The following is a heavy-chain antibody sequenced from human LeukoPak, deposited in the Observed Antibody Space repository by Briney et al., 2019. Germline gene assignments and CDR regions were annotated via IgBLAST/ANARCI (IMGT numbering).Heavy chain of an antibody. J-gene: IGHJ5*02. Sequence: GGSLRLSCAASGFTFSSYSMNWVRQAPGKGLEWVSSISSSSYIYYADSVKGRFTISRDNAKNSLYLQMNSLRAEDTAVYYCAGCITMVRGVISWFDPWGQGTLVTVSS. CDR2: ISSSSYI. V-gene: IGHV3-21*01. CDR1: GFTFSSYS. CDR3: AGCITMVRGVISWFDP. D-gene: IGHD3-10*01.